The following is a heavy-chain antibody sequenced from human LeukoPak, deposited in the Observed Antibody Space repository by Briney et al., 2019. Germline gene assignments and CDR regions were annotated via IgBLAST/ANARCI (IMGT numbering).Heavy chain of an antibody. CDR2: ISSSGSTI. CDR3: ARVIAWIQLGYFDY. Sequence: GGSLRLSCAASGFTFSDYYMSWIRQAPGKGLEWVSYISSSGSTIYYADSVKGRFTISRDNAKNSLYLQMHSMRAEDTAVYYCARVIAWIQLGYFDYWRQGTLVTVSS. D-gene: IGHD5-18*01. CDR1: GFTFSDYY. J-gene: IGHJ4*02. V-gene: IGHV3-11*04.